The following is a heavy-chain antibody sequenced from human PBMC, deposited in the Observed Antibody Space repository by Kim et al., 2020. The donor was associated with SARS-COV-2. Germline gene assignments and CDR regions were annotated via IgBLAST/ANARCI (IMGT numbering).Heavy chain of an antibody. V-gene: IGHV7-4-1*02. CDR3: ARGPYYDILTGYYYYGMDV. Sequence: ASVKVSCKASGYTFTSYAMNWVRQAPGQGLEWMGWINTNTGNPTYAQGFTGRFVFSLDTSVSTAYLQISSLKAEDTAVYYCARGPYYDILTGYYYYGMDVWGQGPTVTVSS. J-gene: IGHJ6*02. D-gene: IGHD3-9*01. CDR2: INTNTGNP. CDR1: GYTFTSYA.